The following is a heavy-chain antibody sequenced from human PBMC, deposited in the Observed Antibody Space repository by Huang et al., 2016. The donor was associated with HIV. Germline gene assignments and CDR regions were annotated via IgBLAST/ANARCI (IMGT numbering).Heavy chain of an antibody. D-gene: IGHD3-9*01. V-gene: IGHV3-7*01. CDR1: GFNLSAYW. J-gene: IGHJ6*02. CDR3: ARGGIYYDVLTGRHYYYNGLDV. CDR2: IKQDGSEK. Sequence: EVHLVESGGDLVQPGGSLRLSCVASGFNLSAYWMSWVRQAAGKGVEWVANIKQDGSEKNYVDSVKGRFTISRDNAKNSVYLQLTSLRAEDTAVYYCARGGIYYDVLTGRHYYYNGLDVWGQGTTVTVSS.